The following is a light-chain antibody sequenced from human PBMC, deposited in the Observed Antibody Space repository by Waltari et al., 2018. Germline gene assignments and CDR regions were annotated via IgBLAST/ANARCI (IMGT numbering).Light chain of an antibody. J-gene: IGKJ3*01. CDR3: QQYKSYSIT. Sequence: DIQMTQSPSTLSASVGDRVIITCRASQSISSWLAWYQQKPGKVPNLLIYRASSLQSGVPSRFSGSGSGTEFTLTISSLQPDDFATYYCQQYKSYSITFGPGTKVDIK. CDR2: RAS. V-gene: IGKV1-5*03. CDR1: QSISSW.